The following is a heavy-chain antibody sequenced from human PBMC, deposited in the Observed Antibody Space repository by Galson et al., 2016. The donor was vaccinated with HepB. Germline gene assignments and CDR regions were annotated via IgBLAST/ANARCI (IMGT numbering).Heavy chain of an antibody. J-gene: IGHJ6*02. Sequence: PALVKPTQTLTLTCTFSGFSLSTSGMCVSWIRQPPGKALEWLARTDWDDDKYYSTSLKTRLTISKDTSKNQVVLTMTNMDPVDTATYYCARIRGYCRNGVCFFVDAMDVWGQGTTVVVSS. CDR2: TDWDDDK. D-gene: IGHD2-8*01. CDR1: GFSLSTSGMC. V-gene: IGHV2-70*11. CDR3: ARIRGYCRNGVCFFVDAMDV.